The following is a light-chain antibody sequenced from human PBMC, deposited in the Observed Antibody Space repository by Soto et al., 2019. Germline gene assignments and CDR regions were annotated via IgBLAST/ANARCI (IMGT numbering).Light chain of an antibody. CDR1: QTISSY. CDR3: QQSYIVPIT. J-gene: IGKJ5*01. Sequence: DIQMTQSPSSLSASVGDRVTISCRASQTISSYLNWYQEKPGKAPKLLIYAASSLQSGVPSRFSGSGSGTDFTLTITSLQPEDFATYYCQQSYIVPITFGPGTRLEIK. CDR2: AAS. V-gene: IGKV1-39*01.